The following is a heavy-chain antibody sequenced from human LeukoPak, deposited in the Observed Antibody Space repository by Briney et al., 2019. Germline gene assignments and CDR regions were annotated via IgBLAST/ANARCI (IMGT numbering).Heavy chain of an antibody. D-gene: IGHD7-27*01. V-gene: IGHV3-23*01. CDR3: AKDPWGSRGYFDY. CDR2: ISGSGGDT. Sequence: GGSLRPSCAASGFTFSGYAMIWVRQAPGKGLEWVSAISGSGGDTYYADSVKGRFTIFRDNSKNTVYLRMNSLRAEDTAVYYCAKDPWGSRGYFDYWGQGTLVTVSS. CDR1: GFTFSGYA. J-gene: IGHJ4*02.